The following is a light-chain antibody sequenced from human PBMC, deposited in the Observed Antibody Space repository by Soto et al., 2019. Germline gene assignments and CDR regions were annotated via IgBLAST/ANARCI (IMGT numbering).Light chain of an antibody. CDR1: QSISSW. CDR3: QQYNSFWT. CDR2: EAS. J-gene: IGKJ1*01. Sequence: DIQMTQSPSTLSASVGDRVTITCRASQSISSWLAWYQQKPGKAPRLLIYEASYLERGVPSRFSGSGSGTEFTLTISDLQPDDLATYYCQQYNSFWTFGQGTKVEI. V-gene: IGKV1-5*01.